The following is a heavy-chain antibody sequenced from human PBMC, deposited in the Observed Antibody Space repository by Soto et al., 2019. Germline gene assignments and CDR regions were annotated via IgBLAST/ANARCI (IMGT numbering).Heavy chain of an antibody. V-gene: IGHV4-30-4*01. D-gene: IGHD2-21*02. CDR3: ARAMVVTQNWFDP. CDR2: IYYSGST. Sequence: SETLSLTCTVSGCSISSGDYYWSWIRQPPGKGLEWIGYIYYSGSTYYNPSLKSRVTISVDTSKNQFSLKLSSVTAADTAVYYCARAMVVTQNWFDPWGQGTLITVSS. CDR1: GCSISSGDYY. J-gene: IGHJ5*02.